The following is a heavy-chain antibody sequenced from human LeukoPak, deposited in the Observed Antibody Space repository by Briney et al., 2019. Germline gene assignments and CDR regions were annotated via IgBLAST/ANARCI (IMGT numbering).Heavy chain of an antibody. Sequence: GGSLRLSCAASRFTFSSYSMNWVRQAPGKGLEWVSSISSSSSYIYYADSVKGRFTISRDNAKNSLYLQMNSLRAEDTAVYYCARSYCSGGSCYSDYFDYWGQGTLVTVSS. CDR2: ISSSSSYI. J-gene: IGHJ4*02. V-gene: IGHV3-21*01. CDR1: RFTFSSYS. D-gene: IGHD2-15*01. CDR3: ARSYCSGGSCYSDYFDY.